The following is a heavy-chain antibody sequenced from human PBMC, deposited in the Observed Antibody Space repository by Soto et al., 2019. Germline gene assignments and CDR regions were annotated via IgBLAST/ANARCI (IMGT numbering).Heavy chain of an antibody. D-gene: IGHD5-12*01. V-gene: IGHV6-1*01. CDR1: GDSVSSNSAA. J-gene: IGHJ6*02. CDR2: TYYRSKWYN. Sequence: SETLSLTCAISGDSVSSNSAAWNWIRQSPSRGLEWLGRTYYRSKWYNDYAVSVKSRITINPDTSKNQFSLQLNSVTPEDTAVYYCARDREQARDGYNWNYYYGMDVWGQGTTVTVSS. CDR3: ARDREQARDGYNWNYYYGMDV.